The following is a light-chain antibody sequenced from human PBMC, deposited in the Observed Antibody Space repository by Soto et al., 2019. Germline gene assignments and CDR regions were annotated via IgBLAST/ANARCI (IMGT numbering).Light chain of an antibody. J-gene: IGKJ5*01. CDR3: QQYHNWPIT. Sequence: EIVMTQSPATLSVSPGESATLSCRASQSVSSNLAWHQQKPGQAPRLLIYDASTRATGISARFSGSGSGTEFTLTISSLQSEDFAVYYCQQYHNWPITFGQGTRLEIK. CDR1: QSVSSN. V-gene: IGKV3-15*01. CDR2: DAS.